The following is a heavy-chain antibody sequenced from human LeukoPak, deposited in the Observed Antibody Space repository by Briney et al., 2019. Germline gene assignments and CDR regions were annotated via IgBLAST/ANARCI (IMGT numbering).Heavy chain of an antibody. D-gene: IGHD3-10*01. CDR1: GGSFSGYY. J-gene: IGHJ6*03. CDR3: ARVGPYYYGSGSYYDDYHYYYMDV. Sequence: PSETLSLTCAVYGGSFSGYYWSWIRQPPGKGLEWIGEINHSGSTNYNPSLKSRVTISVDTSKNQFSLKLSSVTAADTAVYYCARVGPYYYGSGSYYDDYHYYYMDVWGKGTTVTVSS. CDR2: INHSGST. V-gene: IGHV4-34*01.